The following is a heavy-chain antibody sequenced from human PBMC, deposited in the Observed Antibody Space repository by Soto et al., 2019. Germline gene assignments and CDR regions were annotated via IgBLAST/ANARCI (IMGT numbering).Heavy chain of an antibody. CDR1: GGSFSGYY. CDR2: INPSGTT. Sequence: PSETLSLTCAVYGGSFSGYYWSWIRQPPGKGLEWIGEINPSGTTSHNPSLKSRVTISVDTSKNQFSLKLSSVTAADTAVYYCARGRPGRSSGWYDYWGQGNMVTVS. J-gene: IGHJ4*02. V-gene: IGHV4-34*01. D-gene: IGHD6-19*01. CDR3: ARGRPGRSSGWYDY.